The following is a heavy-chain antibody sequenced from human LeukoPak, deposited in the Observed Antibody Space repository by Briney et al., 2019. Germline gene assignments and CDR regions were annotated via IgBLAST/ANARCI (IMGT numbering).Heavy chain of an antibody. CDR3: ASRDHYYGSGSYLGVDY. V-gene: IGHV1-69*01. Sequence: SVKVSSKASGGTFTIYAISWVRQAPGQGLEWMGGIIPIFGTANYAQKLQGRVTITADESTSTAYMELSSLRSEDTAVYYCASRDHYYGSGSYLGVDYWGQGTLVTVSS. J-gene: IGHJ4*02. D-gene: IGHD3-10*01. CDR1: GGTFTIYA. CDR2: IIPIFGTA.